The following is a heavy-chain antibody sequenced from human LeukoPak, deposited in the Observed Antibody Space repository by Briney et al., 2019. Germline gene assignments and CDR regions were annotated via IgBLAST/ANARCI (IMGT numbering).Heavy chain of an antibody. D-gene: IGHD6-25*01. V-gene: IGHV6-1*01. CDR1: GDSVSSNSAA. J-gene: IGHJ4*02. CDR2: TYYRSKWYN. Sequence: SPTLSLTCAISGDSVSSNSAAWNWIRQSPSRGLEWLGRTYYRSKWYNDYGGSVKSRITINPDTSKNQFSLQLNSVTPEDTAVYYCARAPGIAASENYFDYWGQGTLVTVSS. CDR3: ARAPGIAASENYFDY.